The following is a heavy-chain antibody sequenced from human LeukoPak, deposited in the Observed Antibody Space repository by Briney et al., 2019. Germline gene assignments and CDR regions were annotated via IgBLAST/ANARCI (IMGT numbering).Heavy chain of an antibody. CDR3: ATGVKPISLVTVSDYFDY. V-gene: IGHV1-24*01. J-gene: IGHJ4*02. D-gene: IGHD3-9*01. Sequence: GASVKVSCKVSGYTLTELSMHWVRQAPGKGLEWMGGFDPEDGETIYAQKFQGRVTMTEDTSTDTAYMELSSLRSEDTAVYYCATGVKPISLVTVSDYFDYWGQGTLVTVSS. CDR2: FDPEDGET. CDR1: GYTLTELS.